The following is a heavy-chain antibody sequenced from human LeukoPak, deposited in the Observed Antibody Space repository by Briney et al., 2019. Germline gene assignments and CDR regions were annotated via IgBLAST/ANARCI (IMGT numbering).Heavy chain of an antibody. J-gene: IGHJ4*02. Sequence: GGSLRLSCAASGFTFSSYDMSWVRQAPGKGLEWVSTINSYGAYTYYADSVRGRFTISRDNSKNTLYLQMNSLRAEDTAVYYCAKDRVGPPTDWGQGTLVTVSS. CDR1: GFTFSSYD. V-gene: IGHV3-23*01. CDR3: AKDRVGPPTD. CDR2: INSYGAYT.